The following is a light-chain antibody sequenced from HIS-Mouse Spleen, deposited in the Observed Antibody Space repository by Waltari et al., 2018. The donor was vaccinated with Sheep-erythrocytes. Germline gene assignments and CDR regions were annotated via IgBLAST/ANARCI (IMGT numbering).Light chain of an antibody. CDR3: QQYYSYPYT. J-gene: IGKJ2*01. V-gene: IGKV1-8*01. CDR1: QGISSY. CDR2: AAS. Sequence: AIRMTQSPSSLSASTGDRVTITCRASQGISSYLAWYQQKPGKAPKLLIYAASTLQSGVRSRFRGSGSGTDCTLTISCLQSEDFATYYCQQYYSYPYTFGQGTKLEIK.